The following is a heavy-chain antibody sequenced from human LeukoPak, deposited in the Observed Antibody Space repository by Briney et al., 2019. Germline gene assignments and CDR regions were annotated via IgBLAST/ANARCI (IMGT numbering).Heavy chain of an antibody. CDR2: IIPIFGTA. J-gene: IGHJ4*02. V-gene: IGHV1-69*06. CDR3: ARMEYSGYDYVDY. D-gene: IGHD5-12*01. CDR1: GGTFSSYA. Sequence: GASVKVSCKASGGTFSSYATSWVRQAPGQGLEWMGGIIPIFGTANYAQKFQGRVTITADKSTSTAYMELSSLRSEDTAVYYCARMEYSGYDYVDYWGQGTLVTVSS.